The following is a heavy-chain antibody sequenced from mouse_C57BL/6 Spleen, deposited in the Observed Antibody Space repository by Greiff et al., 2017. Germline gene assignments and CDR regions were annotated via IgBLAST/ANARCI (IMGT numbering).Heavy chain of an antibody. CDR1: GYTFTSYW. Sequence: QVQLQQPGAELVKPGASVKLSCKASGYTFTSYWMHWVKQRPGKGLEWIGLIHPNSGSNNYTETFQSKATLTVDKSSSTAYMQLSSLTSVDSAVYFCARGIYYDTYDAMDYWGQGTSVTVSS. J-gene: IGHJ4*01. D-gene: IGHD2-4*01. V-gene: IGHV1-64*01. CDR3: ARGIYYDTYDAMDY. CDR2: IHPNSGSN.